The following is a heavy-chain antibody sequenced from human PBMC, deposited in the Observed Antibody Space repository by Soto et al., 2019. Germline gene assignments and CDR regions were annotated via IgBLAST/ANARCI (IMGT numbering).Heavy chain of an antibody. Sequence: ASVKVSCKASGYTFTSYGISWVRQAPGQGLEWMGWISAYNGNTNYAQKLQGRVTMTTDTSTSTAYMELRSLRSDDTAVYYCARDGPLITIFGVVIPHWFDPWGQGTMVTVYS. CDR1: GYTFTSYG. CDR3: ARDGPLITIFGVVIPHWFDP. CDR2: ISAYNGNT. J-gene: IGHJ5*02. V-gene: IGHV1-18*04. D-gene: IGHD3-3*01.